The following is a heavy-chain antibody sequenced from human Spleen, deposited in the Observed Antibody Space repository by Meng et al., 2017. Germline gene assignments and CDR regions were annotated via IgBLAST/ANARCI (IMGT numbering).Heavy chain of an antibody. CDR2: INPKSGDT. D-gene: IGHD6-25*01. V-gene: IGHV1-2*06. CDR3: ARDEDISAAGKLFGDY. Sequence: QVQVVASGAEVKKPGASVKVSCKASGYTFPDYWLHWVRRAPGQGLEWMGRINPKSGDTHYAQKFQARVTMTGDTSISTAYMELSGLRSDDTAMYYCARDEDISAAGKLFGDYWGQGTLVTVSS. CDR1: GYTFPDYW. J-gene: IGHJ4*02.